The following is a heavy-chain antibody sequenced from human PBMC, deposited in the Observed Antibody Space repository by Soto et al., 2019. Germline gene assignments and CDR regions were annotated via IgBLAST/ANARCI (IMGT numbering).Heavy chain of an antibody. CDR1: GFSLTSNDVG. V-gene: IGHV2-5*02. Sequence: SGPTLVNPAQTLTLTCTFSGFSLTSNDVGVGWIRQPPGKALEWLALIYWDDDKRYSPSLKSRLTITRDTSKNQVVLRMTNTDPVDTATYYCAHSRYSRSSFDYWGQGTLVTVSS. D-gene: IGHD6-6*01. CDR2: IYWDDDK. CDR3: AHSRYSRSSFDY. J-gene: IGHJ4*02.